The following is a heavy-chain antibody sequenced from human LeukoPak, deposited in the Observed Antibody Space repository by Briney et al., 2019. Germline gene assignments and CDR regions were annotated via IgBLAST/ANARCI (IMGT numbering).Heavy chain of an antibody. J-gene: IGHJ4*02. CDR2: INAGNGNT. CDR3: ARNYYDSSGYYWVFDY. Sequence: ASVKVSCKASGYTFTSYAMHWVRQASGQRLEWMGWINAGNGNTKYSQKFQGRVTITRDTSASTAYMELSSLRSEDTAVYYCARNYYDSSGYYWVFDYWGQGTLVTVSS. V-gene: IGHV1-3*01. D-gene: IGHD3-22*01. CDR1: GYTFTSYA.